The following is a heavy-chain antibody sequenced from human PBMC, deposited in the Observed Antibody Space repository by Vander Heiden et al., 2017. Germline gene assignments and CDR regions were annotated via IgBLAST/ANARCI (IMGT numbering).Heavy chain of an antibody. V-gene: IGHV3-9*01. D-gene: IGHD5-12*01. CDR2: IRWNGGSI. Sequence: EEQLVASGGGLFQPAMSLRPPCAASGCTCDEYAMTWVRLAPGKGLEWVSGIRWNGGSIGDAGSVKGRFTISRDNAKNTLYLQMNSLRAEDKALYFCAKDIGRRDGYNSQAFDIWGQGTMVTVSS. CDR3: AKDIGRRDGYNSQAFDI. J-gene: IGHJ3*02. CDR1: GCTCDEYA.